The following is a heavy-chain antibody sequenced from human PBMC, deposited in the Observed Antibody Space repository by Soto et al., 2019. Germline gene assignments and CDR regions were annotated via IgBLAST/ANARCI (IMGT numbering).Heavy chain of an antibody. CDR3: ARAHAPTLPFDF. Sequence: SETLSLTCTVSGGSMRNVYWSWIRQPPGKRLEWIGFIYHSGNAKYNPSLKSRVTISIDTSKSQFSLSVDSVTAADTAVYFCARAHAPTLPFDFWGLGTLVTVSS. D-gene: IGHD2-15*01. CDR2: IYHSGNA. J-gene: IGHJ4*01. CDR1: GGSMRNVY. V-gene: IGHV4-59*01.